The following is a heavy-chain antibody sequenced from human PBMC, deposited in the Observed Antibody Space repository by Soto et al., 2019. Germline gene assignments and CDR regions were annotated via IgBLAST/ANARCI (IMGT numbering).Heavy chain of an antibody. V-gene: IGHV1-69*01. D-gene: IGHD3-3*01. CDR2: VIPVLGTT. CDR3: ARDGRTLRYLEWPAAFDS. CDR1: GDSLENLA. Sequence: QVQLVQSGTEVRTPGSSVKVSCKASGDSLENLAISWVRQAPGQGFKWMGGVIPVLGTTDYAQNLQDRLTITADESTTTVFMELSSLKSEDTAVYFCARDGRTLRYLEWPAAFDSWGQGTLVTVSS. J-gene: IGHJ5*01.